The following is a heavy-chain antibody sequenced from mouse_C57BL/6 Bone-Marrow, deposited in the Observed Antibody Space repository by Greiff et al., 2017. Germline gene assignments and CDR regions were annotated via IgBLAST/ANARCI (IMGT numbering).Heavy chain of an antibody. CDR3: TYPWFAY. J-gene: IGHJ3*01. Sequence: EVQLQESGTVLARPGASVKMSCKTSGYTFTSYWMHWVKQRPGQGLEWIGAIYPGNSDTSYNQKFKGKAKLTAVTSASTAYMELSSLTNEDSAVYYCTYPWFAYWGQGTLVTVSA. D-gene: IGHD5-5*01. CDR1: GYTFTSYW. V-gene: IGHV1-5*01. CDR2: IYPGNSDT.